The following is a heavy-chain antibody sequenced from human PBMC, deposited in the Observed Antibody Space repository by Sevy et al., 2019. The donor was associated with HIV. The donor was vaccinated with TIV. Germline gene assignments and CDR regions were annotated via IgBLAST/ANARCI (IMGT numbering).Heavy chain of an antibody. Sequence: GSLRLSCVASGFTFSRYGMHWVRQAPGKGLEWVAFIRYDGSTKYYAESVKGRFIISRDNSKDTLYLQMNSLRGDDTSLYYCAKGLGMVQGALLSDDVWGQGTMVTVSS. J-gene: IGHJ3*01. D-gene: IGHD3-10*01. CDR3: AKGLGMVQGALLSDDV. CDR2: IRYDGSTK. CDR1: GFTFSRYG. V-gene: IGHV3-30*02.